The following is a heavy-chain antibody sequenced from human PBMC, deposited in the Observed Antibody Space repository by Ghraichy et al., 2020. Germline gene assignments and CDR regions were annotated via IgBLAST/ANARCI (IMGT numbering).Heavy chain of an antibody. Sequence: ASVKVSCKASGYTFTGYYMHWVRQAPGQGLEWMGWINPNSGGTNYAQKFQGRVTMTRDTSISTAYMELSRLRSDDTAVYYCARAPILGWEGVPGWFDPWGQGTLVTVSS. V-gene: IGHV1-2*02. D-gene: IGHD1-26*01. CDR2: INPNSGGT. J-gene: IGHJ5*02. CDR3: ARAPILGWEGVPGWFDP. CDR1: GYTFTGYY.